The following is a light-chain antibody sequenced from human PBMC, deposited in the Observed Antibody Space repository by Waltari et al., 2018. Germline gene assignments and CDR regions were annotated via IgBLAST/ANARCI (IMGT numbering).Light chain of an antibody. CDR1: QSFNTY. Sequence: LVFTQSPGTLSLSPGERATLSCRASQSFNTYLACYQQKPGQAPRLLIYGAYTRAAGIPDRFSGRGSGTDFSLTISRLEAEDFAVYYCQHHVRLPATFGQGTKVEIK. CDR3: QHHVRLPAT. CDR2: GAY. V-gene: IGKV3-20*01. J-gene: IGKJ1*01.